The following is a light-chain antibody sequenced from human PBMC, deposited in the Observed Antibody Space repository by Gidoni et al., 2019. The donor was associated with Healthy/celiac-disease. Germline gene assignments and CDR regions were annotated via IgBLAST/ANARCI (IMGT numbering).Light chain of an antibody. CDR1: QSVSSN. CDR2: GAS. CDR3: QQYNNWPGE. V-gene: IGKV3-15*01. Sequence: EIVMTQSPATLSVSPGERATLSCRASQSVSSNLAWYQQKPGQAPRLLIYGASTRATGIPARFSGSGSGTEFTLTISSLQSEDFAVYYCQQYNNWPGEFGGXTKVEIK. J-gene: IGKJ4*01.